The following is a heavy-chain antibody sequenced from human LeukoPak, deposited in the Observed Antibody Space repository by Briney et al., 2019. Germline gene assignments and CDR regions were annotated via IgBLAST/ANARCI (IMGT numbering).Heavy chain of an antibody. CDR1: GDSISTYY. J-gene: IGHJ4*03. CDR3: ARRAINSVMFDY. Sequence: PSETLSLTCTVSGDSISTYYWSWIRQPPGKGLEWIGYIHYSGSTNYNPSLRSRVTISVDTSKNQFSLKLSSATAADTAVYFCARRAINSVMFDYWGQGTTVTVSS. V-gene: IGHV4-59*08. D-gene: IGHD3-16*01. CDR2: IHYSGST.